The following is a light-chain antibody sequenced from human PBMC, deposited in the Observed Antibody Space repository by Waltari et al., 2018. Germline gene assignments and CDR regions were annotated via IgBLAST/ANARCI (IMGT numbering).Light chain of an antibody. Sequence: SYDLTQPPSLSVSPGQTATIDCSGETLPKLYAYWYQQKPGQAPLLVISKDTERPSGIRERFSGSSSGTTVTLTISGVRAEDEGDYYCQSTDSSSTYTVFGGGTKLTVL. V-gene: IGLV3-25*03. CDR2: KDT. CDR3: QSTDSSSTYTV. CDR1: TLPKLY. J-gene: IGLJ3*02.